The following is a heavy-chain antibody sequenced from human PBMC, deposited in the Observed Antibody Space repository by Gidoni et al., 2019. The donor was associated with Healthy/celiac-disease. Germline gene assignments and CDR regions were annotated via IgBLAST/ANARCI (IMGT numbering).Heavy chain of an antibody. J-gene: IGHJ4*02. CDR1: GFTFSSYA. CDR3: ARDERFYYFDY. D-gene: IGHD3-3*01. Sequence: QVQRVESGGGVAQLGRPLRLSCPASGFTFSSYAMHWVRQAPGKGLEWVAVISYDGSNKYYADSVKGRFTISRDNSKNTLYLQMNSLRAEDTAVYYCARDERFYYFDYWGQGTLVTVSS. V-gene: IGHV3-30-3*01. CDR2: ISYDGSNK.